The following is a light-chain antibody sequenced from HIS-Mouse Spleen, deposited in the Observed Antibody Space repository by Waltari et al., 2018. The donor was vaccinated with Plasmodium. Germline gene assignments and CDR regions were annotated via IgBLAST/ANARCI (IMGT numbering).Light chain of an antibody. V-gene: IGLV2-14*03. J-gene: IGLJ3*02. CDR3: SSYTSSSTWV. CDR2: DVS. CDR1: RSALGGSKF. Sequence: QSALPQPASVSGSPGQSITILCPGTRSALGGSKFVSWYQQHQGKAPKLLIYDVSNRPSGVSNRFSGSKSGNTASLTISGLQAEDEADYYCSSYTSSSTWVFGGGTKLTVL.